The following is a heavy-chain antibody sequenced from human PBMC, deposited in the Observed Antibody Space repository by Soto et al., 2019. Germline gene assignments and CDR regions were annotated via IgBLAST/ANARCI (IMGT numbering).Heavy chain of an antibody. V-gene: IGHV5-10-1*01. CDR3: ASHGLEGYSYGPNWFDP. CDR2: IDPSDSYT. CDR1: GYSFTSYW. J-gene: IGHJ5*02. Sequence: PGESLKISCKGSGYSFTSYWISWVRQMPGKGLEWMGRIDPSDSYTNYSPSFQGHVTISADKSISTAYLQWSSLKASDTAMYYCASHGLEGYSYGPNWFDPWGQGTLVTVSS. D-gene: IGHD5-18*01.